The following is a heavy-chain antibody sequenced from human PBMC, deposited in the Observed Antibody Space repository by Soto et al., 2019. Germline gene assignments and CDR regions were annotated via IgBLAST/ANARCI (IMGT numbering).Heavy chain of an antibody. CDR3: ARITSVHPYYYYDY. Sequence: PGESLKISCKGSGYSFTSYWIGWVRQMPGKGLEWMGIIYPGDSDTRYNPPLEGQVTISADKSINIAYLQWSSLKASDTAMYYCARITSVHPYYYYDYWGQGTQVTVSS. CDR2: IYPGDSDT. V-gene: IGHV5-51*01. CDR1: GYSFTSYW. D-gene: IGHD3-10*01. J-gene: IGHJ4*02.